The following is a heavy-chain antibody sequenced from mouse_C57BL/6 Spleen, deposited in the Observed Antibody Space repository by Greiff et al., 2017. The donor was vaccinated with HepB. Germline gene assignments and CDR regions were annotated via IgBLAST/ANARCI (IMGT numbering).Heavy chain of an antibody. Sequence: VQLQQSGAELAKPGASVKLSCKASGYTFTSYWMHWVKQRPGQGLEWIGYINPSSGYNKYNQKFKDKATLTADKSSSTAYMQLSSLTYEDSAVYYCASPSYYSNYANAMDYWGQGTSVTVSS. CDR2: INPSSGYN. CDR1: GYTFTSYW. V-gene: IGHV1-7*01. J-gene: IGHJ4*01. D-gene: IGHD2-5*01. CDR3: ASPSYYSNYANAMDY.